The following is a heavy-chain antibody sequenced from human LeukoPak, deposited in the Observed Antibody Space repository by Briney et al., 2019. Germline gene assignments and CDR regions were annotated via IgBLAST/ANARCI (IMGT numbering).Heavy chain of an antibody. D-gene: IGHD3-22*01. CDR1: GYTLTELS. CDR2: FDPEDGET. J-gene: IGHJ4*02. Sequence: ASVEVSCKVSGYTLTELSMHWVRQAPGKGLEWMGGFDPEDGETIYAQKFQGRVTMTEDTSTDTAYMELSSLRSEDTAVYYCATDIAPPYDSSGYYYGYWGQGTLVTVSS. V-gene: IGHV1-24*01. CDR3: ATDIAPPYDSSGYYYGY.